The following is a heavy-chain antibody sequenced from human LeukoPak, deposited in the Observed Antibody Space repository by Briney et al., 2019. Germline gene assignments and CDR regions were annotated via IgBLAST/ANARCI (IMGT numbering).Heavy chain of an antibody. D-gene: IGHD5-18*01. CDR3: ARGNAPYVDTAMVTDFDY. CDR1: GFSFSPSA. Sequence: PGGSLRLSCVTSGFSFSPSAMNWVRQAPGRGLEWVSSISPSGGAIFYAESLRGRFTISRDNTKNSLILQMNSLRAEDTAVYYCARGNAPYVDTAMVTDFDYWGQGTLVTVSS. J-gene: IGHJ4*02. V-gene: IGHV3-21*01. CDR2: ISPSGGAI.